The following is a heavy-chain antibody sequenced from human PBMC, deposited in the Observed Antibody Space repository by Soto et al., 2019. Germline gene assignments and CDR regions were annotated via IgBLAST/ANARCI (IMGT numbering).Heavy chain of an antibody. CDR2: IYYSGST. Sequence: NPSETLSLTCTVSGGSISSGDYYWSWIRQPPGKGLEWIGYIYYSGSTYYNPSLKSRVTISVDTSKNQFSLKPSSVTAADTAVYYCARENSPGIAAAGTVYWGQGTLVTVSS. J-gene: IGHJ4*02. V-gene: IGHV4-30-4*01. D-gene: IGHD6-13*01. CDR3: ARENSPGIAAAGTVY. CDR1: GGSISSGDYY.